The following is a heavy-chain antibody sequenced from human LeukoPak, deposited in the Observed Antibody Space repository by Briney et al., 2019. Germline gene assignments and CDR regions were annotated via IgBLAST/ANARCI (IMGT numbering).Heavy chain of an antibody. D-gene: IGHD5-24*01. CDR1: GGTFSSYA. Sequence: ASVKVSCKASGGTFSSYAISWVRQAPGQGLEWMGRIIPIFGIANYAQKFQGRVTITADKSTSTAYMELSSLRSEDTAVYYCATIKNERWPYLFCWGQGTLVTVSS. CDR2: IIPIFGIA. CDR3: ATIKNERWPYLFC. J-gene: IGHJ4*02. V-gene: IGHV1-69*04.